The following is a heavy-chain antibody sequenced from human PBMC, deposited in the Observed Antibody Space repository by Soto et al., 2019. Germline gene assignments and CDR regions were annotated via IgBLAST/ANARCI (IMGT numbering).Heavy chain of an antibody. CDR1: GGSFSGYY. CDR2: INHSGST. CDR3: ARGGGRGRGSWCLFDY. J-gene: IGHJ4*02. Sequence: QVQLQQWGAGLLKPSETLSLTCAVYGGSFSGYYWSWIRQPPGKGLEWIGEINHSGSTNYNPSLKSRVTKSVDTSTNQFSLKLSSVTAADTAVYYCARGGGRGRGSWCLFDYWGQGTLVTVSS. V-gene: IGHV4-34*01. D-gene: IGHD6-13*01.